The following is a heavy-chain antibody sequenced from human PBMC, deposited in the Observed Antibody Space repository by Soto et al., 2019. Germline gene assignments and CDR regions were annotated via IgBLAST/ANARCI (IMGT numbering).Heavy chain of an antibody. D-gene: IGHD4-17*01. CDR1: GFTFSSYG. J-gene: IGHJ4*02. CDR3: ARGRDYGDSRYFDY. V-gene: IGHV3-33*01. Sequence: QVQLVESGGGVVQPGRSLRLSCAASGFTFSSYGMHWVRQAPGKGLEWVAVIWYDGSNKYYADSVKGRFTISRDNSKNTLYLPMNRLRAEDTAVYYCARGRDYGDSRYFDYWGQGTLVTVSS. CDR2: IWYDGSNK.